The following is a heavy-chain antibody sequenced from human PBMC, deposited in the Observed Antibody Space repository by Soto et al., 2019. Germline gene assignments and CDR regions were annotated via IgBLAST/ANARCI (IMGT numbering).Heavy chain of an antibody. CDR1: GFTFSDYY. CDR3: ARGWGRMAAAPFFFGSSPSSMDV. CDR2: ISSSSSYT. Sequence: GGSLRLSCAASGFTFSDYYMSWIRQAPGKGLEWVSYISSSSSYTNYADSVKGRFTISRDNAKNSLYLQMNSLRAEDTAVYYCARGWGRMAAAPFFFGSSPSSMDVWGQGTTVTVSS. D-gene: IGHD6-13*01. V-gene: IGHV3-11*05. J-gene: IGHJ6*02.